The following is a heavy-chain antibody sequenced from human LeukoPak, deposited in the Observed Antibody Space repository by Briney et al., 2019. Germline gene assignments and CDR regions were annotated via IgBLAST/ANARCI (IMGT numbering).Heavy chain of an antibody. CDR2: ISAYNGNT. CDR3: ARAGYCSSTSCYVQGYYYYGMGV. Sequence: GASVKVSCKASGYTFTSYGISWVRQAPGQGLEWMGWISAYNGNTNYAQKLQGRVTMTTDTSTSTAYMELRSLRSDDTAVYYCARAGYCSSTSCYVQGYYYYGMGVWGQGTTVTVSS. V-gene: IGHV1-18*01. CDR1: GYTFTSYG. J-gene: IGHJ6*02. D-gene: IGHD2-2*03.